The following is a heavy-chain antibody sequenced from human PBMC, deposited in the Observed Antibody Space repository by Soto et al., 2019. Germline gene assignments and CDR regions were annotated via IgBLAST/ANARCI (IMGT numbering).Heavy chain of an antibody. D-gene: IGHD3-22*01. CDR1: GYSFTSYW. CDR3: ARTPYYYDSSGTHAFDI. CDR2: IDPSVSYT. V-gene: IGHV5-10-1*01. J-gene: IGHJ3*02. Sequence: GESLKISCKGSGYSFTSYWISWVRQMPGKGLEWMGGIDPSVSYTNYSPSFQGHVTISADKSISTAYLQWSSLKASDTAMYYCARTPYYYDSSGTHAFDIWGQGTMVTVSS.